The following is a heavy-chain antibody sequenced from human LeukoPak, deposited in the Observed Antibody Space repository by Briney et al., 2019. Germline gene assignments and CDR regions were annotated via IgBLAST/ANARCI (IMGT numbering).Heavy chain of an antibody. CDR1: GGSISSSY. CDR2: IYYSGST. J-gene: IGHJ2*01. V-gene: IGHV4-59*04. D-gene: IGHD3-9*01. Sequence: SETLSLTCTVSGGSISSSYWSWIRQPPGKGLEWIGYIYYSGSTYYNPSLKSRVTISVDTSKNQFSLTLSSVTAADTAVYYCARHLPDYDILTGYYQNWYFDLWGRGTLVTVSS. CDR3: ARHLPDYDILTGYYQNWYFDL.